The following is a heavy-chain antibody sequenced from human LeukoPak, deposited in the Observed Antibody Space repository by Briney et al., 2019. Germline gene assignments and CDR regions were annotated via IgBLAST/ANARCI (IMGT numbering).Heavy chain of an antibody. CDR1: GGSISSGGYS. CDR2: IYHSGST. V-gene: IGHV4-30-2*01. Sequence: SQTLSLTCAVSGGSISSGGYSWSWIRQPPGKGLEWIGYIYHSGSTYYNPALRSRVTFSVDTSKNQVSLNLTSVTAADTAVYYCARSWSSNYYSDYWGQGTLVTVSS. J-gene: IGHJ4*02. D-gene: IGHD3-3*01. CDR3: ARSWSSNYYSDY.